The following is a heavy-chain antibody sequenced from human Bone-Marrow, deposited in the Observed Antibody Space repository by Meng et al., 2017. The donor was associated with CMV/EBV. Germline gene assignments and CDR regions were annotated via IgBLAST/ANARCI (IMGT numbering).Heavy chain of an antibody. CDR3: AGQTGDHDAFDI. Sequence: ASVKVSCKASGGTFSSYAISWVRQAPGQGLEWMGWINPNSGGTNYAQKFQGRVTMTRDTSISTAYMELSRLRSDDTAVYYCAGQTGDHDAFDIWGQGTMVTVS. CDR2: INPNSGGT. D-gene: IGHD7-27*01. J-gene: IGHJ3*02. CDR1: GGTFSSYA. V-gene: IGHV1-2*02.